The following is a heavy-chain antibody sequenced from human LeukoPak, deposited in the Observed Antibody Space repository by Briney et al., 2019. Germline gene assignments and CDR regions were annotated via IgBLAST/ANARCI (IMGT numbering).Heavy chain of an antibody. CDR1: GFTFGSHA. D-gene: IGHD5-18*01. CDR2: IFGSGGSP. Sequence: GGSLRLSCAASGFTFGSHAVYWVRQAPGQGLEWFAGIFGSGGSPHYADPVKGRFTISRDNSRNTVYLQINSLTAEDTAVYYCGKTTVGYSSGQKPAWPVDYWGQGTLVTVSS. CDR3: GKTTVGYSSGQKPAWPVDY. V-gene: IGHV3-23*01. J-gene: IGHJ4*02.